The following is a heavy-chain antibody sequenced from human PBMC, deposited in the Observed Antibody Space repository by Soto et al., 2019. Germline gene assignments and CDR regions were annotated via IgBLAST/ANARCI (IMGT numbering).Heavy chain of an antibody. D-gene: IGHD5-12*01. CDR3: ARDLSSGYDYVAHDY. CDR1: GFTFSSYS. J-gene: IGHJ4*02. Sequence: EVQLVESGGGLVKPGGSLRLSCAASGFTFSSYSMNWVRQAPGKGLEWVSSISSSSSYIYYADSVKGRFTISRDNAKSSLYLQMNSLRAEDTAVYYCARDLSSGYDYVAHDYWGQGTLVTVSS. CDR2: ISSSSSYI. V-gene: IGHV3-21*01.